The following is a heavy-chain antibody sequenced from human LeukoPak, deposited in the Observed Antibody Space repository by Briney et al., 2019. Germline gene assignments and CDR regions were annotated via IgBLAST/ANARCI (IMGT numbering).Heavy chain of an antibody. J-gene: IGHJ4*02. D-gene: IGHD5-18*01. Sequence: SETLSLTCTVSGYSISSGYYWGWIRQPPGKGLEWIGSIYHSGSTYYNPSLKSRVTISVDTSKNQFSLKLSSVTAADTAVYYCATGGIQLWLNYWGQGTLVTVSS. CDR3: ATGGIQLWLNY. CDR2: IYHSGST. CDR1: GYSISSGYY. V-gene: IGHV4-38-2*02.